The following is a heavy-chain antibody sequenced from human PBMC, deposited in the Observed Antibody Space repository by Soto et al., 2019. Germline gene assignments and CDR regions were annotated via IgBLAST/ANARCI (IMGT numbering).Heavy chain of an antibody. CDR1: GFTFSSYG. Sequence: QVQLVESGGGVVQPGRSLRLSCAASGFTFSSYGMHWVRQAPGKGLEWVAVISYDGSNKYYADSVKGRFTISRDNSKNTLYPLMDSLRAEDTGVYYFAKGRGGRDYWGQGSLVTVSS. CDR3: AKGRGGRDY. J-gene: IGHJ4*02. D-gene: IGHD3-16*01. CDR2: ISYDGSNK. V-gene: IGHV3-30*18.